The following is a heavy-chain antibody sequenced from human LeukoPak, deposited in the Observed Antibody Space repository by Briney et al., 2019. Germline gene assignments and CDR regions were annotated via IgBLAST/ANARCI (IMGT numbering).Heavy chain of an antibody. CDR3: ARDRIVVVTAAFDF. D-gene: IGHD2-21*02. Sequence: GGCLRLSCAASGFSFDRYSMYWVRQAPGKGLEWVASISRGGTNIYYADSVKGRFVISRDDSNNSLILQMNSLTAEDSAVYYCARDRIVVVTAAFDFWGQGTLVTVSS. CDR1: GFSFDRYS. V-gene: IGHV3-21*01. CDR2: ISRGGTNI. J-gene: IGHJ4*02.